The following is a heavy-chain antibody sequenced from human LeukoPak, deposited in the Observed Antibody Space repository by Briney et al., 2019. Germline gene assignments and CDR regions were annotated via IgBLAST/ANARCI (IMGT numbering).Heavy chain of an antibody. J-gene: IGHJ2*01. D-gene: IGHD7-27*01. Sequence: QPGGSLRLSCAASGFKFADYAMHWVRQIPGGGLEWVSLTSGDGGTTYFADSVKGRFTISRDNSKNSLYLQMNSLRTEDTAFYYCAKDMVWGWCFDLWGRGTLVTVSS. CDR3: AKDMVWGWCFDL. V-gene: IGHV3-43*02. CDR1: GFKFADYA. CDR2: TSGDGGTT.